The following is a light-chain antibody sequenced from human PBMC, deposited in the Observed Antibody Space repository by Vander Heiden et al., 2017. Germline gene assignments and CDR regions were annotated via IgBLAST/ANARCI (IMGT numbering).Light chain of an antibody. V-gene: IGKV1-27*01. CDR1: QGISNY. CDR2: AAS. Sequence: DIQMTQSPSSLSASVGDRVTITCRASQGISNYLAWYQQKPGKVPKLLIYAASTWQSGVPSRFSGSSLQPEDVATYYCQKYNSAPFTFGPGTKVDIK. J-gene: IGKJ3*01. CDR3: QKYNSAPFT.